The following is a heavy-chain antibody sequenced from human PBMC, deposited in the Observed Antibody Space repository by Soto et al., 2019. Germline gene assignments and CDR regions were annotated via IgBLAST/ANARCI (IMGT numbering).Heavy chain of an antibody. V-gene: IGHV3-48*01. CDR2: ISSSSSTI. D-gene: IGHD6-13*01. CDR3: ARDGGDSSSWYFAFDI. Sequence: EVQLVESGGGLVQPGGSLRLSCAASGFTFSSYSMNWVRQAPGKGLEWVSYISSSSSTIYYADSVKGRFTISRDNAKNSLSLQMHSLRAEDTAVYYCARDGGDSSSWYFAFDIWGQGTMVTVSS. J-gene: IGHJ3*02. CDR1: GFTFSSYS.